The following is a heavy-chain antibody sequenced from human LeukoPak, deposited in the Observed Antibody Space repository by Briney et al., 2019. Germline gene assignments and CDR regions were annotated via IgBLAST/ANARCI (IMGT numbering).Heavy chain of an antibody. Sequence: SSQTLSLTCTVSGGSISSGGYYWSWIRQHAGKGLEWIGYISHSGSTYYNPSLKSRVTISIDTSKDHFSLRLTSVTAADTAVYYCARDLWFGEYSWFDPWGQGTLVIVSS. D-gene: IGHD3-10*01. CDR3: ARDLWFGEYSWFDP. J-gene: IGHJ5*02. CDR1: GGSISSGGYY. V-gene: IGHV4-31*03. CDR2: ISHSGST.